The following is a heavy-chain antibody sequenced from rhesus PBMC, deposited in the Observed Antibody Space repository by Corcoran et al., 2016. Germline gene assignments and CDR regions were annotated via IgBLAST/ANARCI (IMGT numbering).Heavy chain of an antibody. V-gene: IGHV4S12*01. J-gene: IGHJ4*01. CDR1: GGPTSRGYHS. Sequence: QVQLQESGPGVVKPSETLSPTCAVSGGPTSRGYHSRSWIRLPPGTGGEWIGGIYSTSESTNYNPSLKSRVTISKDTSKNQFSLKLSSVTATDTAVYYCARDPDWGDYHPFDYWGQGVLVTVSS. CDR2: IYSTSEST. CDR3: ARDPDWGDYHPFDY. D-gene: IGHD3-34*01.